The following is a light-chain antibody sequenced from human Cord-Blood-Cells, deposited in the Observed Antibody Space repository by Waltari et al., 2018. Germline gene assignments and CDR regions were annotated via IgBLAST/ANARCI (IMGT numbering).Light chain of an antibody. CDR1: QILVYSYGNTD. CDR2: QVS. Sequence: VVMSQSPLSLAVTLGQPASISCRSSQILVYSYGNTDLNWFQQRPGQAPRRLIYQVSNRDSGFPDRFSGSGSATDFTLRISRVEAEDVGVDYGMHGSHWPPRLTCGGGTKVEIK. V-gene: IGKV2-30*01. CDR3: MHGSHWPPRLT. J-gene: IGKJ4*01.